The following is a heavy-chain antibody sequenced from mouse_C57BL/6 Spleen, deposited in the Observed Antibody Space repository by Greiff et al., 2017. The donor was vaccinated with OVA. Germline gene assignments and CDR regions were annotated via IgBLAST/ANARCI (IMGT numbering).Heavy chain of an antibody. CDR1: GYSFTGYY. D-gene: IGHD2-2*01. CDR2: INPSTGGT. Sequence: VQLQQSGPELVKPGASVKISCKASGYSFTGYYMNWVKQSPEKSLEWIGEINPSTGGTTYNQKFKAKATLTVDKSSSTAYMQLKSLTSEDSAVYYCARILYYGYDGYAMDYWGQGTSVTVSS. V-gene: IGHV1-42*01. J-gene: IGHJ4*01. CDR3: ARILYYGYDGYAMDY.